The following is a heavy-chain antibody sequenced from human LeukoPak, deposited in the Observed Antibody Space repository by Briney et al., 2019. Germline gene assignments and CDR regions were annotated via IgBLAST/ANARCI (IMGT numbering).Heavy chain of an antibody. CDR3: ARGRDSGSFIIDY. D-gene: IGHD3-10*01. V-gene: IGHV3-23*01. CDR1: GFTFSSYA. CDR2: ISGSGGST. J-gene: IGHJ4*02. Sequence: GGSLRLSCAASGFTFSSYAMSWVRQAPGKGLEWVSVISGSGGSTYYADSVKGRFTISRDNSKNTLYLQMNSLRAEDTAVYYCARGRDSGSFIIDYWGQGTLVTVSS.